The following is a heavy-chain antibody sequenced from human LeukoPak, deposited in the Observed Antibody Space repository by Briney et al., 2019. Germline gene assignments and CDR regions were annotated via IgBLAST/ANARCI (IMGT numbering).Heavy chain of an antibody. CDR1: GGSISSGSYY. J-gene: IGHJ4*02. CDR2: IYTSGST. CDR3: AREVEEVGATYYFDY. Sequence: SETLSLTCTVSGGSISSGSYYWSWIRQPAGKGLGWIGRIYTSGSTNYNPSLKSRVTISVDTSKNQFSLKLSSVTAADTAVYYCAREVEEVGATYYFDYWGQGTLVTVSS. D-gene: IGHD1-26*01. V-gene: IGHV4-61*02.